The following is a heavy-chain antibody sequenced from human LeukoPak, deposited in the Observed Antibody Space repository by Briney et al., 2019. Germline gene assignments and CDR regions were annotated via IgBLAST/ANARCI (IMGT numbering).Heavy chain of an antibody. J-gene: IGHJ6*03. CDR3: ARVPRPYSSSSGYYYYYYMDV. CDR2: IYYSGST. D-gene: IGHD6-6*01. V-gene: IGHV4-59*01. Sequence: SETLSLTCTVSGGSISSYYWSWIRRPPGKGLEWIGYIYYSGSTNYNPSLKSRVTISVDTSKNQFSLKLSSVTAADTAVYYCARVPRPYSSSSGYYYYYYMDVWGKGTTVTVSS. CDR1: GGSISSYY.